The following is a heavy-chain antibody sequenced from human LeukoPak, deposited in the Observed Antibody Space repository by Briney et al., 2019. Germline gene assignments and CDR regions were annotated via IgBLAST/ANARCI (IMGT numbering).Heavy chain of an antibody. CDR1: GFTFSSYW. CDR3: AREVSTIDY. CDR2: INSDGSTT. V-gene: IGHV3-74*01. D-gene: IGHD5/OR15-5a*01. Sequence: GGSLRLSCAASGFTFSSYWMHWVRQDPGNGLVGVSRINSDGSTTTYADSVNGRFTISRDNAKNTLYLQMNSLRAEDTAVYYCAREVSTIDYWGQGTLVTVSS. J-gene: IGHJ4*02.